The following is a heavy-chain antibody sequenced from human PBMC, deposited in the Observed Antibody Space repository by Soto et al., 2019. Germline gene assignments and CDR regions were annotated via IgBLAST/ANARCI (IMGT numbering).Heavy chain of an antibody. J-gene: IGHJ5*02. CDR3: VRAGSSRDSYIKWFDP. CDR2: ISSDGRNK. D-gene: IGHD2-21*02. Sequence: GGSLRLSCTGSGFTFNTYALHWVRQAPGKGLEWVAVISSDGRNKNYAASVKGRFTISRENSKNTMSLEMDSLQPGETAIYYCVRAGSSRDSYIKWFDPWGQGTQVTVSS. CDR1: GFTFNTYA. V-gene: IGHV3-30*04.